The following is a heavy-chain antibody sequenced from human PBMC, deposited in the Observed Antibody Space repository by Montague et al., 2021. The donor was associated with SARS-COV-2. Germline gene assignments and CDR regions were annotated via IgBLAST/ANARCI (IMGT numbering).Heavy chain of an antibody. CDR3: ARASITMVRGVTRWYFDL. V-gene: IGHV4-61*01. CDR2: IYYSGST. J-gene: IGHJ2*01. D-gene: IGHD3-10*01. CDR1: GDSISSGYFY. Sequence: SETLSLTCTVSGDSISSGYFYWSWIRQPPGKGLEWIGYIYYSGSTNYNPSLKSRVTISVDTSQNQFSLKLSSVTAADTSVYYCARASITMVRGVTRWYFDLWGRGTRVTVSS.